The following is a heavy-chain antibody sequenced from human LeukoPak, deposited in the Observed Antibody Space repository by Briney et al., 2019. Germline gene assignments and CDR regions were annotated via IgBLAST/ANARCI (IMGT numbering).Heavy chain of an antibody. CDR1: GGSISSGSYY. D-gene: IGHD6-13*01. V-gene: IGHV4-61*02. CDR3: AGGRSSWDNYIDY. Sequence: SQTLSLTCTASGGSISSGSYYWSWIRQPAGKGLEWIGRIYTSGSTNYNPYLKSRVTISVDTTKNQFSLKLSSVTAADTAVYYCAGGRSSWDNYIDYWGQGTLVTVSS. J-gene: IGHJ4*02. CDR2: IYTSGST.